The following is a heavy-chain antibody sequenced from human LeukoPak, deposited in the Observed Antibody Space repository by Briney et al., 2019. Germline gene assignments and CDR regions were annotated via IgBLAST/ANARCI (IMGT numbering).Heavy chain of an antibody. D-gene: IGHD7-27*01. J-gene: IGHJ4*02. V-gene: IGHV3-30*04. CDR1: GFTFSNYA. Sequence: GGSLRLSCAVSGFTFSNYAMHWVRQAPGKGLEWVTIISYDGSDKYYADSVKGRFTISRDNSKNTLYLQMNSLRAEDTAVYYCAKDPRLGFDYWGQGTLVTVSS. CDR3: AKDPRLGFDY. CDR2: ISYDGSDK.